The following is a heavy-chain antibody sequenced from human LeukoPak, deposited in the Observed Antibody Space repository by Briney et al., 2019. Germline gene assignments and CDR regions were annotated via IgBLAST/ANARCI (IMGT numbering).Heavy chain of an antibody. CDR2: IIPIFGTA. D-gene: IGHD3-22*01. J-gene: IGHJ6*02. V-gene: IGHV1-69*13. Sequence: SVKVSCKASGGTFSSYAISWVRQAPGQGPEWMGGIIPIFGTANYAQKFQGRVTITADESTSTAYMELSSLRSEDTAVYYCARDIPLTITMIVGKAYGMDVWGQGTTVTVSS. CDR1: GGTFSSYA. CDR3: ARDIPLTITMIVGKAYGMDV.